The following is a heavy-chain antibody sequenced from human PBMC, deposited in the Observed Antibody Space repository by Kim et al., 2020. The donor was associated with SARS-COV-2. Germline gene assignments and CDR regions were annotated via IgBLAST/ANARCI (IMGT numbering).Heavy chain of an antibody. Sequence: SETLSLTCAVYGGSFSGYYWSWIRQPPGKGLEWIGEINHSGSTNYNPSLKSRVTISVDTSKNQFSLKLSSVTAADTAVYYCARLRVARLRQSFRNDNVARIFDYWGQGTLVTVSS. CDR1: GGSFSGYY. J-gene: IGHJ4*02. D-gene: IGHD3-16*01. CDR2: INHSGST. V-gene: IGHV4-34*01. CDR3: ARLRVARLRQSFRNDNVARIFDY.